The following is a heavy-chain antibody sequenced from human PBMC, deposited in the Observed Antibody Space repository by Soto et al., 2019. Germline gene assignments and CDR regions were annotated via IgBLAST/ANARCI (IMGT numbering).Heavy chain of an antibody. CDR1: GGSIIRSNW. V-gene: IGHV4-4*02. D-gene: IGHD2-15*01. CDR3: ARLNGYCIRGSCHGHYAMDV. CDR2: IFHSGST. Sequence: SETLSLTCAVSGGSIIRSNWWSWVRQPPGKGLEWIGEIFHSGSTNYNPSLKSRVTMSVDKSKNQLSLNLNSVTAADTAVYYCARLNGYCIRGSCHGHYAMDVWGQGTTVTVSS. J-gene: IGHJ6*02.